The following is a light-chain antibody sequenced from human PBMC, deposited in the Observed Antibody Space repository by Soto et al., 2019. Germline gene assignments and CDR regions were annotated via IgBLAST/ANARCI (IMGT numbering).Light chain of an antibody. CDR1: EDINNW. CDR3: QQYNSYSWT. Sequence: DIQMTQSPSSVSASVGDRVTITCRASEDINNWLAWYQQKPGKAPNLLIYAASSLRRGVPSRFSGSGSGTDFTLTISSLQPEDFATYYCQQYNSYSWTFGQGTKVDIK. CDR2: AAS. V-gene: IGKV1D-16*01. J-gene: IGKJ1*01.